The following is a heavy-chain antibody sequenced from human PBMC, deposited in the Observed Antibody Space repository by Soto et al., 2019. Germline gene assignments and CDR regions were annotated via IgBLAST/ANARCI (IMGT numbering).Heavy chain of an antibody. D-gene: IGHD2-15*01. J-gene: IGHJ6*02. Sequence: SQTLSLTCVISGDSVSSSSVAWNWVRQSPSRGLEWLGRAYYRSRWYSDFAVSVRGRIVINADTSKNQFSLQLNSVTPEDTAVYFCARSEEDSDYYYYGLDVWGQGTTVTVSS. CDR1: GDSVSSSSVA. CDR3: ARSEEDSDYYYYGLDV. V-gene: IGHV6-1*01. CDR2: AYYRSRWYS.